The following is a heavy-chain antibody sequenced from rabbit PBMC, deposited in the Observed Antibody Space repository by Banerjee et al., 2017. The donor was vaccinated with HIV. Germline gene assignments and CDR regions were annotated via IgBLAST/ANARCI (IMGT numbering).Heavy chain of an antibody. D-gene: IGHD1-1*01. CDR3: ASGYSDVYFNL. Sequence: QSLEESGGGLVQPEGSLTLTCKAAGFELSSSYYISWVRQAPGKGLEWIACLHAGFSGDTDYATWAKGRFTISRTSSTTVALQMTSLTAADTATYFCASGYSDVYFNLWGPGTLVTVS. CDR1: GFELSSSYY. V-gene: IGHV1S40*01. CDR2: LHAGFSGDT. J-gene: IGHJ4*01.